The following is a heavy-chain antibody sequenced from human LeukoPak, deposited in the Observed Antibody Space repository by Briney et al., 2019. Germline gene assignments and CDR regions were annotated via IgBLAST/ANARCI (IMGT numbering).Heavy chain of an antibody. CDR2: IYHSGST. CDR3: ARVLAAAGKVSY. Sequence: PSETLSLTCTVSGYSISSGYYWGWIRQPPGKGLEWIGSIYHSGSTYYNPSLKSRVTISVDTSKNQFSLKLSSVTAADTAVYYCARVLAAAGKVSYWGQGTLVTVSS. D-gene: IGHD6-13*01. V-gene: IGHV4-38-2*02. CDR1: GYSISSGYY. J-gene: IGHJ4*02.